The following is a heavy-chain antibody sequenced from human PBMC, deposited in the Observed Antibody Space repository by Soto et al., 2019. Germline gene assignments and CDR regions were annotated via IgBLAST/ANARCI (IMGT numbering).Heavy chain of an antibody. CDR2: ITGAGGST. CDR3: AKGHSDSFGNYDYFGIDV. CDR1: GFTFDNYG. Sequence: EVQLLESGGGLVQPGGSLRLSCAASGFTFDNYGMSWVRQAPGKGLEWIGAITGAGGSTYNADSVKGRFTISRDNSKKTVYLQVDSLRVEDTAVYYCAKGHSDSFGNYDYFGIDVWGQGTTVTVSS. D-gene: IGHD4-4*01. V-gene: IGHV3-23*01. J-gene: IGHJ6*02.